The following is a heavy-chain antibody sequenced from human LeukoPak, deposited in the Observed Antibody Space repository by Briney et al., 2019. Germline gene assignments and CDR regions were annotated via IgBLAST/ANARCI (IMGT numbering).Heavy chain of an antibody. CDR2: ISYDGSNK. V-gene: IGHV3-30*04. D-gene: IGHD3-10*01. Sequence: SGGSLRLSCAASGFTFSSYAMHWVRQAPGKGLEWVAVISYDGSNKYYADSVKGRFTISRDNSKNTLYLQMNSLRAEDTAVYYCAGDGWFGELMNYYYYGMDVWGKGTTVTVSS. CDR3: AGDGWFGELMNYYYYGMDV. CDR1: GFTFSSYA. J-gene: IGHJ6*04.